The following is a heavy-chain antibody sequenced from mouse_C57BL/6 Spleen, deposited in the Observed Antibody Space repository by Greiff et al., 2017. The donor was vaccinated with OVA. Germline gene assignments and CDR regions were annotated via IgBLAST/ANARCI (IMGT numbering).Heavy chain of an antibody. Sequence: VQLQQSGPELVKPGASVKIPCKASGYTFTDYYMDWVKQSPGKSLEWIGDINPNNGGTIYNQKFKGKAKLTVDKSSSTAYMELHVETSEDTAVYYCARNSGYCYAKDYWGQGTSVTVST. CDR1: GYTFTDYY. V-gene: IGHV1-18*01. CDR2: INPNNGGT. J-gene: IGHJ4*01. CDR3: ARNSGYCYAKDY. D-gene: IGHD2-3*01.